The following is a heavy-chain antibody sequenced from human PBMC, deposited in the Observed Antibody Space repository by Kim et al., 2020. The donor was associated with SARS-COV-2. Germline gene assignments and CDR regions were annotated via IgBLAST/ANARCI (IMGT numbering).Heavy chain of an antibody. J-gene: IGHJ4*01. CDR3: SRSVDRGGWLALIVDY. V-gene: IGHV4-39*01. D-gene: IGHD6-19*01. CDR2: INYSGNN. CDR1: GGSISSSNYY. Sequence: SETLSLTCTVSGGSISSSNYYWGWIRQPPGKGVEWIGNINYSGNNRYNPSLKSRVTISVDTSKNQLCLKLSSVTAADTAVYYCSRSVDRGGWLALIVDY.